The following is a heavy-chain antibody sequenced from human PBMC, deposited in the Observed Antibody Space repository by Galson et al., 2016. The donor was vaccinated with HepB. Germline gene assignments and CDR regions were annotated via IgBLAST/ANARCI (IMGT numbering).Heavy chain of an antibody. CDR3: ATPAVPRIVHSYAMDV. D-gene: IGHD6-6*01. CDR2: VGPDGSNT. V-gene: IGHV3-74*01. CDR1: GFTFSGYW. J-gene: IGHJ6*02. Sequence: SLRLSCAASGFTFSGYWMHWVRQAPGEGLVWVSRVGPDGSNTDCADPVKGRFTISRDNAKSSLYLQMDSLRAEDTAVYYCATPAVPRIVHSYAMDVWGQGTTVTVSS.